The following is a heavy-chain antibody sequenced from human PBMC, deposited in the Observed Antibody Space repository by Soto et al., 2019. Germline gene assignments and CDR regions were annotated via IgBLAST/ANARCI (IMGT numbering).Heavy chain of an antibody. CDR1: GFTFSNYY. CDR3: ARSYSSGWEFDY. Sequence: QVQLVESGEGLVKPGGSLRLSSGASGFTFSNYYMSWIREAPGKGLEWVSYISSTGRTIYYADSVKGRFTVSRDNAQNSLSLKLNSLRVEDTAVYYCARSYSSGWEFDYWGQGTQVTVSS. V-gene: IGHV3-11*01. CDR2: ISSTGRTI. D-gene: IGHD6-19*01. J-gene: IGHJ4*02.